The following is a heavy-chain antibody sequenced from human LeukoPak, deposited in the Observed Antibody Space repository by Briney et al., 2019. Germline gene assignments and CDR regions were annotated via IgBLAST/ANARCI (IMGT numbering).Heavy chain of an antibody. CDR2: IFGSGGST. CDR1: GFTFSSYA. CDR3: AKTTTGYSSGRFPGWPVDY. J-gene: IGHJ4*02. D-gene: IGHD6-19*01. Sequence: GGSLRLSCAASGFTFSSYAMYWVRQAPGKGLEWVSGIFGSGGSTHYADSVKGRFTISRDNSKNAVYLQMNSLRAEDTAVYYCAKTTTGYSSGRFPGWPVDYWGQGTLVTVSS. V-gene: IGHV3-23*01.